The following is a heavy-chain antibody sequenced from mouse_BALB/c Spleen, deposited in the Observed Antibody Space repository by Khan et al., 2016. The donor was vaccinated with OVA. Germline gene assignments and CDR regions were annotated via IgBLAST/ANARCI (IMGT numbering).Heavy chain of an antibody. CDR2: INTYTGEP. CDR3: ARGASYWYFDV. J-gene: IGHJ1*01. V-gene: IGHV9-1*02. Sequence: QIQLVQSGPELKKPGETVKISCKASGYTFTNYGMNWVKQAPGKGLKWMGWINTYTGEPTYTDDFKGRFAFSLETFASTAYLQINILKNEDMATYFCARGASYWYFDVWGAGTTVTVSS. CDR1: GYTFTNYG.